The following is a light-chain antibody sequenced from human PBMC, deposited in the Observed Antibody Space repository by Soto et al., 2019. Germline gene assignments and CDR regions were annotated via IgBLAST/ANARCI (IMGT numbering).Light chain of an antibody. J-gene: IGKJ5*01. CDR2: SAS. CDR3: QQTHAVPLT. V-gene: IGKV1-39*01. Sequence: DIQMTQSPASLSVSVGDRVTITCRASQSINNSLNWYLQKPGQAPKLLIRSASTLQRGVPSRFSGTGSRTEFTLTIADLHPEDSATYYCQQTHAVPLTFGQGTRLEIK. CDR1: QSINNS.